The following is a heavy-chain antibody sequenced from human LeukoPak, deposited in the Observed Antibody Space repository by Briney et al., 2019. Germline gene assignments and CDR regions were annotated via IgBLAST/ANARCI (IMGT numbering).Heavy chain of an antibody. CDR1: GFTFSSYS. CDR3: AREADYYDSSGYYGMANAFDI. Sequence: GGSLRLSCAASGFTFSSYSMNWVRQAPGKGLEWVSSISSSSSYIYYADSVKGRFTISRDNAKNSLYLQMNSLRAEDTAVYYCAREADYYDSSGYYGMANAFDIWGQGTMVTVSS. J-gene: IGHJ3*02. V-gene: IGHV3-21*01. D-gene: IGHD3-22*01. CDR2: ISSSSSYI.